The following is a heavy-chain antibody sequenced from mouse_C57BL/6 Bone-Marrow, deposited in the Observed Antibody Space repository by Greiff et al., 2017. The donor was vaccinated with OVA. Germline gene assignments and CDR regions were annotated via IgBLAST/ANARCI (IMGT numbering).Heavy chain of an antibody. D-gene: IGHD2-4*01. Sequence: EVQLQESGPELVKPGASVKISCKASGYSFTGYYMNWVKQSPEKSLEWIGEINPSTGGTTYNQKLQAKATFPVDKSSSTAYMQLKSLTSEDSAVYYWARMIYYDYYGNFDVWGTGTTVTVSS. V-gene: IGHV1-42*01. CDR2: INPSTGGT. CDR1: GYSFTGYY. CDR3: ARMIYYDYYGNFDV. J-gene: IGHJ1*03.